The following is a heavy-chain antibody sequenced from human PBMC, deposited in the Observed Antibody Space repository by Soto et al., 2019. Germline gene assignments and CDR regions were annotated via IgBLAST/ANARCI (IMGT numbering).Heavy chain of an antibody. CDR2: ISSSGSTI. J-gene: IGHJ6*03. Sequence: GGSLRLSCAASGFTFSDYYMSWIRQAPGKGLEWVSYISSSGSTIYYADSVKGRFTISRDNAKNSLYLQMNSLRAEDTAVYYCARDSSDPEIQVEYSSSPYYYYYMDVWGKGTTVTVSS. V-gene: IGHV3-11*01. D-gene: IGHD6-6*01. CDR1: GFTFSDYY. CDR3: ARDSSDPEIQVEYSSSPYYYYYMDV.